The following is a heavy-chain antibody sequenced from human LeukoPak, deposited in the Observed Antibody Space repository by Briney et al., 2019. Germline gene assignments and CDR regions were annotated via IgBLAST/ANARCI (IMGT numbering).Heavy chain of an antibody. CDR3: AREDPQTTVPEGMDV. CDR2: IYYSGTT. D-gene: IGHD4-17*01. CDR1: GGSISYYY. Sequence: SETLSLTCTVFGGSISYYYWSWIRQSPGKGLEWIGYIYYSGTTNYNPSLKSRVTISVDTSKNQFSLQLRSVTAADTAVYYCAREDPQTTVPEGMDVWGQGTTVTVSS. V-gene: IGHV4-59*01. J-gene: IGHJ6*02.